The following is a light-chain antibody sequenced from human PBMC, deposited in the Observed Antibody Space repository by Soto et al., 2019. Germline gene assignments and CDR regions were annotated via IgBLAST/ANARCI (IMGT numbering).Light chain of an antibody. V-gene: IGKV3-15*01. CDR3: QQYNIWPHT. CDR2: GAS. J-gene: IGKJ2*01. CDR1: QSVSSD. Sequence: EIVMTQSPATLSVSPGERATLSCRASQSVSSDLAWYLQKPGQAPSLLVYGASTRATGMPARFSGSGSGTEFTLPISSLQSEDFAVYYCQQYNIWPHTFGQGTKLEIK.